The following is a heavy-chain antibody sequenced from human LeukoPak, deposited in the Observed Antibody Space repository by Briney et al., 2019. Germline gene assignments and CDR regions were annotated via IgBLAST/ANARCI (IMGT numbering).Heavy chain of an antibody. CDR2: ISSSSSYI. CDR1: GFTFSSYS. D-gene: IGHD1-26*01. Sequence: GGSLRLSCAASGFTFSSYSMNWVRQAPGKGLEWVSSISSSSSYIYYADSVKGRFTISRDNAKNSLYLQMNSLRAEDTSVYYCARGGRVGSTTGDHFDCWGQGTLVTVSS. CDR3: ARGGRVGSTTGDHFDC. J-gene: IGHJ4*02. V-gene: IGHV3-21*01.